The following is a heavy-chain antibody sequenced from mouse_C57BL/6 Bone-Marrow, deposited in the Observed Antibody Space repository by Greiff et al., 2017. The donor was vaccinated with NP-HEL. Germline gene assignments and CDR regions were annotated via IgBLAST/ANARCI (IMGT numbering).Heavy chain of an antibody. Sequence: EVMLVESGAELVRPGASVKLSCTASGFNIKDDYMHWVKQRPEQGLEWIGWIDPENGDTEYASKFQGKATITADTSSNTAYLQLSSLTSEDTAVYYCTGLLRYDYFDYWGQGTTLTVSS. V-gene: IGHV14-4*01. CDR1: GFNIKDDY. CDR2: IDPENGDT. J-gene: IGHJ2*01. D-gene: IGHD1-1*01. CDR3: TGLLRYDYFDY.